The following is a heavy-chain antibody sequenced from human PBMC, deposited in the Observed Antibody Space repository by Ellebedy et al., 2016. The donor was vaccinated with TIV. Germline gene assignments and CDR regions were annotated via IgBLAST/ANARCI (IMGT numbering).Heavy chain of an antibody. CDR2: INHSGST. V-gene: IGHV4-34*01. D-gene: IGHD6-13*01. CDR3: ARGWRVPTYSSSPLDY. Sequence: SETLSLTCAVYGGSFSGYYWSWIRQPPGKGLEWIGEINHSGSTNYNPSLKSRVTISVDTSKNQFSLKLSSVTAADTAVYYCARGWRVPTYSSSPLDYWGQGTLVTVSS. CDR1: GGSFSGYY. J-gene: IGHJ4*02.